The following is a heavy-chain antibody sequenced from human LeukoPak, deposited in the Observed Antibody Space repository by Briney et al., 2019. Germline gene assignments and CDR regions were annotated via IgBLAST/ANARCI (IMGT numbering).Heavy chain of an antibody. CDR1: GGSISSSSYY. V-gene: IGHV4-39*07. CDR3: ARDSQMDYYDSSGFDAFDI. D-gene: IGHD3-22*01. J-gene: IGHJ3*02. Sequence: SETLSLTCTVSGGSISSSSYYWGWIRQPPGKGLEWIGSIYYSGSTYYNPSLKSRVTISVDTSKNQFSLKLSSVTAADTAVYYCARDSQMDYYDSSGFDAFDIWGQGTMVTVSS. CDR2: IYYSGST.